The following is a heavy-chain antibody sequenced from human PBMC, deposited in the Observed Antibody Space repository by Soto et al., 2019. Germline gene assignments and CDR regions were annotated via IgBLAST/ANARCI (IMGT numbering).Heavy chain of an antibody. Sequence: QVQLVQSGAEVKKPGASVKVSCKASGYTFTSYGISWVRQAPGQGLEWMGWISAYNGNTNYAQKLQGRVTMTTDTSTSTAYMELRSLRSDDTAVYYCATDSSSWGYYYYYGMDVWGQGTTVTVSS. CDR3: ATDSSSWGYYYYYGMDV. V-gene: IGHV1-18*01. D-gene: IGHD6-13*01. J-gene: IGHJ6*02. CDR2: ISAYNGNT. CDR1: GYTFTSYG.